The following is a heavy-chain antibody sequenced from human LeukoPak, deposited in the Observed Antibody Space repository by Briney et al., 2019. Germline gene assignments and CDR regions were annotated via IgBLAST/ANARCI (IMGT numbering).Heavy chain of an antibody. CDR1: RYTYTSYD. D-gene: IGHD2-2*01. CDR2: MNPNSGNT. V-gene: IGHV1-8*01. CDR3: ARNGPASYYYYYMDV. Sequence: ASVNDSCKATRYTYTSYDINWVRQATGQGLEWMGCMNPNSGNTSYGEKFQGRVNRTKNTSISTAYIELRSLGSGGTAVYFCARNGPASYYYYYMDVWGKGTTVTVSS. J-gene: IGHJ6*03.